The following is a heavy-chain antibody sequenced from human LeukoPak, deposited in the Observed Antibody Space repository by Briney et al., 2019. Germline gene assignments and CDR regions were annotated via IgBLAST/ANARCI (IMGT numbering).Heavy chain of an antibody. Sequence: ASVKVSCKASGYTFSNYAINWVRQAPGQGLELMGWINTNTGNPTYAQGFTGRFVFSLDTSVSTAYLQISSLKAEDTAVYYCARDHGFVSSGYYGINYYYYMDVWGKGATVTVSS. CDR1: GYTFSNYA. CDR3: ARDHGFVSSGYYGINYYYYMDV. CDR2: INTNTGNP. D-gene: IGHD3-22*01. V-gene: IGHV7-4-1*02. J-gene: IGHJ6*03.